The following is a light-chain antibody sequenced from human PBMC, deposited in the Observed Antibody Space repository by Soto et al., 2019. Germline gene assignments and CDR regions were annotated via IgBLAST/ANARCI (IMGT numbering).Light chain of an antibody. J-gene: IGKJ4*01. CDR2: NAF. CDR3: QQYDNYKPLT. Sequence: EIVLTQSPATLSLSPGERATLSCRASQSVNIYLAWYQQKPGQAPRLLINNAFNRATGIPARFSGSGSGTDFTLTISSLEPEDFATYYCQQYDNYKPLTFGGGTKVDIK. V-gene: IGKV3-11*01. CDR1: QSVNIY.